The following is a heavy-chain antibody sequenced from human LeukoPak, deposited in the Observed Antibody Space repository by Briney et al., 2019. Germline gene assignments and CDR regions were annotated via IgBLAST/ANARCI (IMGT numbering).Heavy chain of an antibody. Sequence: PGGSLRLSCAASGFTFSSYGMHWVRQAPGKGLEWVSYISSSGSTIYYADSVKGRFTISRDNAKTTLYLQMNSLRAEDKAVYYCAKDRVVKSGFDTYYFDYWGQGTLVTVS. D-gene: IGHD4-23*01. CDR2: ISSSGSTI. CDR3: AKDRVVKSGFDTYYFDY. V-gene: IGHV3-48*04. J-gene: IGHJ4*02. CDR1: GFTFSSYG.